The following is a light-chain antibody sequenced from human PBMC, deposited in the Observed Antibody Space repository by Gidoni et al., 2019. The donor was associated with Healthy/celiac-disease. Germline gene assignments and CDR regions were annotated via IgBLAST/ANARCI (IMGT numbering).Light chain of an antibody. Sequence: IQLTQPPSSLSASVGDRVTITCRASQGISSYLAWYQHKPGKAPKLLIYAASTLQSGVPSRFSGSGSGTDFTLTISSLQPEDFATYYCQQLNSYPITFGQGTRLEIK. J-gene: IGKJ5*01. V-gene: IGKV1-9*01. CDR2: AAS. CDR3: QQLNSYPIT. CDR1: QGISSY.